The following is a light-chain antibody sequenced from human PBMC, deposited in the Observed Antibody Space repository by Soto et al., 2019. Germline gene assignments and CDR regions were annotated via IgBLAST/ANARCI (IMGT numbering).Light chain of an antibody. Sequence: QSALTQPASVSGAPVQWITISCTGTSSDVGSYNLVSWYQQHPGKAPKLMVYEVSKRPSGVSNRFSGSKSGNTASLTISELQAEDEADYYCCSYAGSSTFVVFGGGTQLTVL. CDR3: CSYAGSSTFVV. CDR1: SSDVGSYNL. V-gene: IGLV2-23*02. CDR2: EVS. J-gene: IGLJ2*01.